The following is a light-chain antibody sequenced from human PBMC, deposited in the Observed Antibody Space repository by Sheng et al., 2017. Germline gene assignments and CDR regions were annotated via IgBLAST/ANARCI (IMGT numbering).Light chain of an antibody. V-gene: IGKV3-20*01. CDR1: QSVYSNY. J-gene: IGKJ5*01. CDR2: DAS. Sequence: VLTQFPATLSLSPGERATLSCRASQSVYSNYLAWYQQKPGQTPRLLIYDASSRATDVPDRFSGGGSGTDFTLTISRLDPEDFAVYYCQQYGGSRPITFGQGTRVEMK. CDR3: QQYGGSRPIT.